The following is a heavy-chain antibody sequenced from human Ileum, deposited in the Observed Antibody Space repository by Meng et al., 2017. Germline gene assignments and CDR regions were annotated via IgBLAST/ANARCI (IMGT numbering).Heavy chain of an antibody. CDR3: ARAPKSCTNAVCSRPLDS. J-gene: IGHJ4*02. CDR2: IYSNGNT. Sequence: QVQLQESGPRLVKPSQTLSLTCTVSGGPISSGDYYWSWVRQSPGKGPEWIGYIYSNGNTYSNPSLRGRLMISIDTSKNQFSLKLSSVTAADTAVYYCARAPKSCTNAVCSRPLDSWGQGTLVTVSS. D-gene: IGHD2-8*01. V-gene: IGHV4-30-4*01. CDR1: GGPISSGDYY.